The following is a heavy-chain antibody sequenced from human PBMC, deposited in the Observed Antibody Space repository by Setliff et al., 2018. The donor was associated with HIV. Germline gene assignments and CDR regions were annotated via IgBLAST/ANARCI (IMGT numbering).Heavy chain of an antibody. V-gene: IGHV3-7*03. J-gene: IGHJ6*03. CDR3: VRWEQDRLDYYYMDV. CDR1: GFTFGNHF. Sequence: SLTISCAASGFTFGNHFMAWVRQAPGKGLEWVANIKQDGVGKYYGDSGKGRFTISRDNAKNLLLLQMTSLRVDDTAVYYCVRWEQDRLDYYYMDVWGKGTSVTVSS. CDR2: IKQDGVGK. D-gene: IGHD1-26*01.